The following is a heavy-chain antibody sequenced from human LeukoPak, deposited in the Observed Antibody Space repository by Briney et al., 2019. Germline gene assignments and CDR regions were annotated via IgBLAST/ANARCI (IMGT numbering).Heavy chain of an antibody. CDR1: GFTFSNYA. D-gene: IGHD1-1*01. V-gene: IGHV3-23*01. Sequence: GGSLRLSCAASGFTFSNYAMSWVRQAPGKGLEWVSTFSSSGANTYYADSVKGRFTISRDNSKNALYLQMNSLRAEDTAVYYCAKLESVGYFDYWGQGTLVTVSS. CDR2: FSSSGANT. CDR3: AKLESVGYFDY. J-gene: IGHJ4*02.